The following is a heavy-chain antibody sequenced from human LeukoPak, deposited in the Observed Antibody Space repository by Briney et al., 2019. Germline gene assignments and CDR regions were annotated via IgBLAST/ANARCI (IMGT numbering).Heavy chain of an antibody. D-gene: IGHD2-15*01. J-gene: IGHJ4*02. CDR2: ISGSSGDT. V-gene: IGHV3-23*01. Sequence: GGSLRLSCAASGFTFSSYGMTWVRQAPGKGLEWVSAISGSSGDTYYADSVKARFTISRDSFKNTLYLQMNSLRAEDTAVYYCAKCSAGSCYSPLDYWGQGTLVTVSS. CDR3: AKCSAGSCYSPLDY. CDR1: GFTFSSYG.